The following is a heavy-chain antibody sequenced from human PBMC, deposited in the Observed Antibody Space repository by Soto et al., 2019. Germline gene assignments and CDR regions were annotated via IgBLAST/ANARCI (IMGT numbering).Heavy chain of an antibody. CDR2: LSWNSGSI. CDR3: AKDRRALGYYFDY. V-gene: IGHV3-9*01. CDR1: GFTFDDYA. J-gene: IGHJ4*02. Sequence: EVQLVESGGGLVQPGRSLRLSCAASGFTFDDYAMHWVRQAPGKGLEWVSGLSWNSGSIGYADSVKGRFTISRDNAKHSLYLQMNSLRAEDTALYYCAKDRRALGYYFDYWGQGTLVTVSS. D-gene: IGHD7-27*01.